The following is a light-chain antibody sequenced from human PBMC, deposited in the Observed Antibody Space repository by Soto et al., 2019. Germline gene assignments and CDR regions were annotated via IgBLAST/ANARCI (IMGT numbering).Light chain of an antibody. CDR2: GAS. V-gene: IGKV3D-15*01. J-gene: IGKJ2*01. CDR3: QQYNICPPKHT. CDR1: QDVRTD. Sequence: EILMTQSPATLSVSPGEGATLSCSASQDVRTDLAWYQQTPGHAPRLLIYGASTRASGIPVWFSGSGSGTEYTLTISSLQSEDFAIYYSQQYNICPPKHTFGQGTKLEIK.